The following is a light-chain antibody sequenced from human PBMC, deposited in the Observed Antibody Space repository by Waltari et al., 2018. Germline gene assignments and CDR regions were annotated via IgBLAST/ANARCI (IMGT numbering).Light chain of an antibody. Sequence: DVVMTQSPDSLAVSLGERAAINCKSSQWLLYSSNNRNYLAWYQQKPGLPPKVLIYWAPTRDSGVPDRFSGSASGTDFTLTISSLQAEDVAVYYCQQYYSTPYTFGQGTKLEIK. V-gene: IGKV4-1*01. CDR2: WAP. CDR3: QQYYSTPYT. J-gene: IGKJ2*01. CDR1: QWLLYSSNNRNY.